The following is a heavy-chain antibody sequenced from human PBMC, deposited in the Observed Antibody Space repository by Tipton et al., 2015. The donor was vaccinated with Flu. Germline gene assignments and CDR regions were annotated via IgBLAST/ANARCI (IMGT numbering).Heavy chain of an antibody. CDR1: GGSVSSASYY. D-gene: IGHD6-25*01. CDR2: IYYSGNT. V-gene: IGHV4-61*01. CDR3: ARDKADAGAAGGAFDI. Sequence: TLSLTCTVSGGSVSSASYYWSWIRQPPGKGLEWIRYIYYSGNTNYNPSLKSRVTISVDTSKNQFSLKLSSVTAADTAVYYCARDKADAGAAGGAFDIWGQGTMVTVSS. J-gene: IGHJ3*02.